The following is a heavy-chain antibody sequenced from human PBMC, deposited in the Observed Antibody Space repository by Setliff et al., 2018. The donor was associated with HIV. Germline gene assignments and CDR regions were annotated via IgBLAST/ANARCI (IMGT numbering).Heavy chain of an antibody. CDR3: ARIVATITCYDY. CDR2: IYYSGST. V-gene: IGHV4-39*07. J-gene: IGHJ4*02. CDR1: GGSIRSSSYY. D-gene: IGHD5-12*01. Sequence: SETLSLTCTVSGGSIRSSSYYWGWIRQPPGKGLEWIGSIYYSGSTYYNPSLKSRVTISVDTSKNQFSLKLSSVTAADLAVYYCARIVATITCYDYWGQGTLVTVSS.